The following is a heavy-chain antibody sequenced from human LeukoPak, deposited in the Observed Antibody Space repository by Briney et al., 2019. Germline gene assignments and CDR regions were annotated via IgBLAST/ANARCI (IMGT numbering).Heavy chain of an antibody. CDR1: GYTFSSYA. CDR2: ISGSGGST. J-gene: IGHJ5*02. V-gene: IGHV3-23*01. CDR3: AKSGVIVVVIGNWFDP. Sequence: GGSLRLSCAACGYTFSSYAMRWVRQAPGKGVEWGSVISGSGGSTYYADSVKGRFTISGDNSKNTLYLQMNGLRAEDTAIYYCAKSGVIVVVIGNWFDPWGQGTLVTVSS. D-gene: IGHD3-22*01.